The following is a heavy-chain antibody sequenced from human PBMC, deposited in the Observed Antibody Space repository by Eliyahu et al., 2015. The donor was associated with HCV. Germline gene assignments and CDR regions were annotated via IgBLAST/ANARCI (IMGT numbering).Heavy chain of an antibody. CDR2: INHSGST. CDR3: ARETYSSSAYFDY. J-gene: IGHJ4*02. V-gene: IGHV4-34*01. D-gene: IGHD6-6*01. Sequence: QVQLQQWGAGLLKPSETLSLTCAVYGGSFSGYYWSWIRQPPGKGLEWIGEINHSGSTNYNPSLKSRVTISVDTSKNQFSLKLSSVTAADTAVYYCARETYSSSAYFDYWGQGTLVTVSS. CDR1: GGSFSGYY.